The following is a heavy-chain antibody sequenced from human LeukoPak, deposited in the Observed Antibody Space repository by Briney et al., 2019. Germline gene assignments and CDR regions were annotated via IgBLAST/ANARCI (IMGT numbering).Heavy chain of an antibody. CDR1: GFTFSNYN. D-gene: IGHD3-9*01. CDR2: MSSSSSTI. Sequence: GGSLRLSCAASGFTFSNYNMNWVRQAPGKGLEWVSYMSSSSSTIYYANSVKGRFTISRDNAKNSLYLQMNSLRAEDTAVYYCARDYTGYFPWGQGTLVIVSS. CDR3: ARDYTGYFP. V-gene: IGHV3-48*01. J-gene: IGHJ5*02.